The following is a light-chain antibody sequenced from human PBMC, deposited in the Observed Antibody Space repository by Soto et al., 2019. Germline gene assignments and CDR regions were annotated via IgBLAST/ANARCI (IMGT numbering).Light chain of an antibody. CDR2: DNS. CDR3: GTWDSSLSAWV. V-gene: IGLV1-51*01. CDR1: SSNIGNNY. J-gene: IGLJ3*02. Sequence: QSVLTQPPSVSAAPGQKVTISCSGSSSNIGNNYVSWYRQFPGTAPRLLIHDNSNRPSGIPDRFSGSKSGTSATLGITGLQTGDEADYYCGTWDSSLSAWVFGGGTKLTVL.